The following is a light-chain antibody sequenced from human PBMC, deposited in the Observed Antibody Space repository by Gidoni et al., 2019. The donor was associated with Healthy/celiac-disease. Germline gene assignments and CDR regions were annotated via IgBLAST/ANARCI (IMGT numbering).Light chain of an antibody. Sequence: EIVLTPSPATLSLSPGESATLSCRASQSVSSYLVWYQQKPGQAPRLLIYDASNRATGIPARFSGSGSGTDFTLTISSLEPEDFAVYYCQQRSNWPSTFGGGTKVEIK. CDR2: DAS. J-gene: IGKJ4*01. V-gene: IGKV3-11*01. CDR3: QQRSNWPST. CDR1: QSVSSY.